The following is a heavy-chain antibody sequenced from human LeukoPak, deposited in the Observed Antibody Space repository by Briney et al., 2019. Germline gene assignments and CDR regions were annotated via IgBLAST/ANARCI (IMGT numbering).Heavy chain of an antibody. D-gene: IGHD6-6*01. V-gene: IGHV3-30-3*01. J-gene: IGHJ6*02. CDR3: ARNGLQLVGYYGMDV. Sequence: GRSLRLSCAASGFTFSSYAMHWVRQAPGKGLEWVAVISYDGSNKYYADSVKGRFTISRDNSKNTLYLQMNSLRAEDTAVYYCARNGLQLVGYYGMDVWGQGTTVTVSS. CDR1: GFTFSSYA. CDR2: ISYDGSNK.